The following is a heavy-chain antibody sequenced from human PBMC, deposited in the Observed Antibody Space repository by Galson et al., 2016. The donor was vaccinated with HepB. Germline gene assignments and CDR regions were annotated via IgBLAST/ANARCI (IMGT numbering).Heavy chain of an antibody. J-gene: IGHJ6*02. V-gene: IGHV3-64*01. CDR2: ISSNGGST. D-gene: IGHD2-2*01. CDR1: GFTFSSYA. Sequence: SLRLSCAASGFTFSSYAMHWVRQAPGKGLEYVSAISSNGGSTYYENSVKGRFTISRDNSKNTLYLQMGSLRAEDMAVYYCARSLTLYCISTTCYGNYYGMDVWGQGTTVTVSS. CDR3: ARSLTLYCISTTCYGNYYGMDV.